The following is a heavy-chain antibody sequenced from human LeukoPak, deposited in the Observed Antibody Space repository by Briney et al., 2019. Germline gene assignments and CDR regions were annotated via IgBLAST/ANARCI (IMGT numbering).Heavy chain of an antibody. J-gene: IGHJ4*02. Sequence: ESGPTVVKPSQTLTLTFSCSGFSVSTNGVGVGWIRQSPGKALEWLGRIYWDGDKHYIASLESRLTITKATTINQVVFTMTDMDPVDTGTYLCTRSLRMPGCSNSRCYYIDYWGQGTAVIASS. CDR1: GFSVSTNGVG. CDR2: IYWDGDK. D-gene: IGHD2-15*01. V-gene: IGHV2-5*02. CDR3: TRSLRMPGCSNSRCYYIDY.